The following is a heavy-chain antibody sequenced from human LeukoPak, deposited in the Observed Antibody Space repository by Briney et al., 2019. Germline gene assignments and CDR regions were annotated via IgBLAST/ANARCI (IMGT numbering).Heavy chain of an antibody. CDR3: ARDPSYGGNSALGFDY. CDR2: ISYDGSNK. J-gene: IGHJ4*02. CDR1: GFTFSSYA. D-gene: IGHD4-23*01. Sequence: GGSLRLSCAASGFTFSSYAMHWVRQAPGKGLEWVAVISYDGSNKYYADSEKGRFTISRDNSKNTLYLQMNSLRAEDTAVYYCARDPSYGGNSALGFDYWGQGTLVTVSS. V-gene: IGHV3-30-3*01.